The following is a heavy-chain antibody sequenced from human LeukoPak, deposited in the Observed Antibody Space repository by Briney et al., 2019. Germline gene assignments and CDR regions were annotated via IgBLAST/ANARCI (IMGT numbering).Heavy chain of an antibody. CDR3: AREDSGGVVIMNY. CDR1: GGTFSSYA. J-gene: IGHJ4*02. Sequence: SVKVSCKASGGTFSSYAFSWVRQAPGQGLEWLGGIIPMFGTATYAPKFQGRVTITADESSTTAYMELSSLRSEDTAVYYCAREDSGGVVIMNYWGQGTLVTVSS. CDR2: IIPMFGTA. D-gene: IGHD3-3*01. V-gene: IGHV1-69*01.